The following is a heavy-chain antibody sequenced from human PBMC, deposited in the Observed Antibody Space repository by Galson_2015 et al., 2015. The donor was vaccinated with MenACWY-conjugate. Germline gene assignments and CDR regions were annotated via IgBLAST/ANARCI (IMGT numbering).Heavy chain of an antibody. Sequence: SVKVSCKASGDSFNTYSFNWLRQAPGQGPEWLGGIIPVFHTTDYAQRFQGRLTITADESTSTVYMELSSLRSDDPAIYSCARPGGDYEQRTFFDYWGQGTLVTVSS. CDR1: GDSFNTYS. CDR2: IIPVFHTT. CDR3: ARPGGDYEQRTFFDY. V-gene: IGHV1-69*13. D-gene: IGHD4-17*01. J-gene: IGHJ4*02.